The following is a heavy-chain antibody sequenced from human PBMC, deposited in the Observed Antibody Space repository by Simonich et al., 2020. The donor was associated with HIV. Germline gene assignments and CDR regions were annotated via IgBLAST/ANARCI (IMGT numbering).Heavy chain of an antibody. CDR2: ISWNSGSI. D-gene: IGHD3-10*01. Sequence: EVQLVESGGGLVQPGRSLRLSCAASGFTFDDYARHWVRQAPGKGLGWVSGISWNSGSIGYADSVKGRFTISRDNAKNSLYLQMNSLRAEDTALYYCAKDKGAYYGSGSPVYWGQGTLVTVSS. V-gene: IGHV3-9*01. J-gene: IGHJ4*02. CDR1: GFTFDDYA. CDR3: AKDKGAYYGSGSPVY.